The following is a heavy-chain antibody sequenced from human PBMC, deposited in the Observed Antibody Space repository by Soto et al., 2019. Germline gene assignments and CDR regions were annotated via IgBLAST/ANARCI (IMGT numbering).Heavy chain of an antibody. Sequence: PVRSLRLSCAASGFTFSDYYMSWIRQAPGKGLEWVSYISSSGSTIYYADSVKGRFTISRDNAKNSLYLQMNSLRAEDTAVYYCARDLWTHVGSGYQSSYMDVWGKGTTVTVSS. V-gene: IGHV3-11*01. CDR2: ISSSGSTI. J-gene: IGHJ6*03. CDR3: ARDLWTHVGSGYQSSYMDV. CDR1: GFTFSDYY. D-gene: IGHD3-3*02.